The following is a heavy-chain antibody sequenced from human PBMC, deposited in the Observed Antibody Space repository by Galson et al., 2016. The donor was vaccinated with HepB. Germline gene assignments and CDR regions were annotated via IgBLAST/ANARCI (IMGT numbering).Heavy chain of an antibody. D-gene: IGHD3-10*01. J-gene: IGHJ5*02. CDR1: GGSFRNSA. CDR3: SRVSDYYGTGTNGWFDP. CDR2: IIPIFGTA. Sequence: SVKVSCKASGGSFRNSAISWVRQAPGQGLEWMGGIIPIFGTATYGERFQGRVTITADDSTTTAYMELNGLRSEDTAVYYCSRVSDYYGTGTNGWFDPWGQGTLVIVSS. V-gene: IGHV1-69*13.